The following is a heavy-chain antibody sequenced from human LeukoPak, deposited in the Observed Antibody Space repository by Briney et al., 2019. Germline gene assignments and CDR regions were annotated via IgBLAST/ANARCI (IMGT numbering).Heavy chain of an antibody. CDR1: GFTFNYAW. CDR2: TVSEIDGGTT. Sequence: GVSLRLSCAASGFTFNYAWMSWVRQVPGKGLEWVGQTVSEIDGGTTDYATPVKGRFTISRDDSKSTLYLQMNSLKIEDTAVYYCTTDEDWNYARKDVWGQGATVIVSS. J-gene: IGHJ6*02. V-gene: IGHV3-15*04. CDR3: TTDEDWNYARKDV. D-gene: IGHD1-7*01.